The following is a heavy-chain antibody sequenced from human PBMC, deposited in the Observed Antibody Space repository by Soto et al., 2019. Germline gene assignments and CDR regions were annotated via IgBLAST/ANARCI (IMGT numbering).Heavy chain of an antibody. V-gene: IGHV3-23*01. CDR2: ISGTTNYA. CDR1: GFTFSNYA. CDR3: AKAGSHWTPLDY. J-gene: IGHJ4*02. Sequence: EVQLLESGGGLVQPGGSLRLSCAASGFTFSNYAMSWVRQPPGKGLEWVSSISGTTNYAYYADSVRGRFTISRDNSDNTLYLQRNSLRVDDTPVVYCAKAGSHWTPLDYWGQGALVTVPS. D-gene: IGHD1-1*01.